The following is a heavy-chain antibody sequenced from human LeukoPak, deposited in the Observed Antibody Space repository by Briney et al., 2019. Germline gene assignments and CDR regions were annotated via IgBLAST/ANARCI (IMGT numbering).Heavy chain of an antibody. CDR2: IYSGGST. J-gene: IGHJ5*02. CDR3: ARNWFDP. Sequence: GGPLRLSCAASGFTFSDYYMSWVRQAPGKGLEWVSVIYSGGSTYYADSVKGRFTISRDKSKNTVYLQMNSLRFEDTAMYYCARNWFDPWGQGTLVTVSS. CDR1: GFTFSDYY. V-gene: IGHV3-53*05.